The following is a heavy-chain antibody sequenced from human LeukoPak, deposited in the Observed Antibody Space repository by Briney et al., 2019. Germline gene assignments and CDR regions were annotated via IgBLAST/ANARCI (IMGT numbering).Heavy chain of an antibody. Sequence: GESLKISCKGSGYSFNSYWIGWVRQMPGRGLEWMGLIYPGDSDTRFSPSFQGQVTLSVDKSIATAYVQWSSLKASDAAMYYCVRRSTYYDSTLYYFDYWGQGTLVTVSS. CDR1: GYSFNSYW. V-gene: IGHV5-51*01. CDR3: VRRSTYYDSTLYYFDY. J-gene: IGHJ4*02. CDR2: IYPGDSDT. D-gene: IGHD3-22*01.